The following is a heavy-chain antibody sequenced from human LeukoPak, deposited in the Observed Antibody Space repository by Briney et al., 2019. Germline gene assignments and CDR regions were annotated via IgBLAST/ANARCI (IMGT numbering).Heavy chain of an antibody. CDR3: VRAPSWQLVSYYYYMDV. J-gene: IGHJ6*03. Sequence: ASVKVSCKASGYTFTSYGISWVRQAPGQGLEWMGWISAYNGNTNYAQKLQGRVTMTTDTSTSTAYMGLRSLRSDDTAVYYCVRAPSWQLVSYYYYMDVWGKGTTVTVSS. V-gene: IGHV1-18*01. CDR2: ISAYNGNT. CDR1: GYTFTSYG. D-gene: IGHD6-13*01.